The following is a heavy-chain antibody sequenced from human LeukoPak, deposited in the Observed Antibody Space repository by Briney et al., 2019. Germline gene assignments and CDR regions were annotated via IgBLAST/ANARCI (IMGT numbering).Heavy chain of an antibody. J-gene: IGHJ5*02. V-gene: IGHV3-23*01. D-gene: IGHD4/OR15-4a*01. Sequence: GGSLRLSCAASGVTFSSYAMSWLRQAPGKGLEWVSAIIGSVGSTYYAESVKGLFTISRDNAKNSLYLQMNSLRAEDTAVYYCARGGMVPAWGQGTLVTVSS. CDR1: GVTFSSYA. CDR2: IIGSVGST. CDR3: ARGGMVPA.